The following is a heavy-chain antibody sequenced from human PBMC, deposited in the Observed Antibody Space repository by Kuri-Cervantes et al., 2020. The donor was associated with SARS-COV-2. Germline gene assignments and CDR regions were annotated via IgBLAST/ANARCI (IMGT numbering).Heavy chain of an antibody. J-gene: IGHJ4*02. D-gene: IGHD3-16*02. Sequence: SLKISCAASGFTFDGYAMHWVRQAPGKGLEWVSGISWNSGSIGYADSVKGRFTISRDNAKNSLYLQMNSLRAEDTALYYCAREAPLYDYIWGSYRSTGGSSCDDYWGQGTLVTVSS. CDR2: ISWNSGSI. CDR3: AREAPLYDYIWGSYRSTGGSSCDDY. CDR1: GFTFDGYA. V-gene: IGHV3-9*01.